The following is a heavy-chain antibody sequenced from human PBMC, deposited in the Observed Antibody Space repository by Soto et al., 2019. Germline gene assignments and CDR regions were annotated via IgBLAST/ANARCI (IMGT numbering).Heavy chain of an antibody. V-gene: IGHV1-58*01. CDR3: AAALPSLYYGMDV. D-gene: IGHD2-2*01. Sequence: SVKVSCKASGFTFTSSAVQWVRQARGQRLEWIGWIVVGSGNTNYAQKFQERVTITRDMSTSTAYMELSSLRSEDTAVYYCAAALPSLYYGMDVWGQGTTVTVSS. CDR2: IVVGSGNT. J-gene: IGHJ6*02. CDR1: GFTFTSSA.